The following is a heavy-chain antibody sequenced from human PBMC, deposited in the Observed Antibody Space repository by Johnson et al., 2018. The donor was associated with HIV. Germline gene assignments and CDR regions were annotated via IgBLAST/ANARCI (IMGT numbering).Heavy chain of an antibody. CDR3: ATALLPLVQGDAFDI. CDR2: ISGSGGST. J-gene: IGHJ3*02. V-gene: IGHV3-23*04. D-gene: IGHD3-10*02. CDR1: GFTFSSYA. Sequence: QLVVSGGGVVQPGRSLRLSCAASGFTFSSYAMSWVRQAPGKGLEWVSAISGSGGSTYYAAPVKGSFTISRDDSKSTLYLQMGSLKTEDTAVYFCATALLPLVQGDAFDIWGQGTVVTVSS.